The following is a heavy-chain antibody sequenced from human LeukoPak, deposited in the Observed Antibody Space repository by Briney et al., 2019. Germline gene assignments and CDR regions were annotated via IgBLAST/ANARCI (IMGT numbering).Heavy chain of an antibody. CDR1: GYTFTSYG. CDR2: ISAYNGNT. Sequence: VASVKVSCKASGYTFTSYGISWVRQAPGQGLEWMGWISAYNGNTNYAQKLQGRVTMTTDTSTSTAYMELRTLRSDDTSVYYCARGYDYGDYVGDFDSWGQGTLVTVSS. V-gene: IGHV1-18*01. J-gene: IGHJ4*02. CDR3: ARGYDYGDYVGDFDS. D-gene: IGHD4-17*01.